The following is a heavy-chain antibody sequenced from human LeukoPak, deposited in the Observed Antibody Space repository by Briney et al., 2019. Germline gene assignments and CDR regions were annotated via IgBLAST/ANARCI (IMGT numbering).Heavy chain of an antibody. CDR3: AKDKLWSHYYFDY. J-gene: IGHJ4*02. D-gene: IGHD5-18*01. Sequence: GGSLRLSCAASGFTSSSYGMHWVRQAPGKGLEWVAFIRYDGSNKYYADSVKGRFTISRDNSKNTLYLQMNSLRAEDTAVYYCAKDKLWSHYYFDYWGQGTLVTVSS. V-gene: IGHV3-30*02. CDR1: GFTSSSYG. CDR2: IRYDGSNK.